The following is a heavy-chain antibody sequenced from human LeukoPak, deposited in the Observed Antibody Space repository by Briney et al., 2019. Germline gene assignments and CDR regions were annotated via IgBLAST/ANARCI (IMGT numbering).Heavy chain of an antibody. V-gene: IGHV4-30-2*01. D-gene: IGHD6-13*01. CDR2: IYHSGST. CDR3: ARVGYSSSWPFDP. Sequence: SETLSLTCTVSGGSISSGAYSWSWIRQPPGKGLEWIGYIYHSGSTYYNPSLKSRVTISVDRSKNQFSLKLSSVTAADTAVYYCARVGYSSSWPFDPWGQGTLVTVSS. CDR1: GGSISSGAYS. J-gene: IGHJ5*02.